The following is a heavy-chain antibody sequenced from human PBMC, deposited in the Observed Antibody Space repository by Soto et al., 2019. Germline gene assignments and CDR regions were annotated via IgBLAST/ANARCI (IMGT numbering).Heavy chain of an antibody. J-gene: IGHJ4*02. D-gene: IGHD5-12*01. CDR2: IYYSGST. CDR3: AREFRDGYNRIADY. V-gene: IGHV4-61*03. CDR1: GGSISSGGYY. Sequence: ASETLSLTCTVSGGSISSGGYYWSWIRQHPGKGMEWIGYIYYSGSTYYNPSLKSRVTMSVDTSKNHFFLKLSSVTAADTAVYYCAREFRDGYNRIADYWGQGTLVTVSS.